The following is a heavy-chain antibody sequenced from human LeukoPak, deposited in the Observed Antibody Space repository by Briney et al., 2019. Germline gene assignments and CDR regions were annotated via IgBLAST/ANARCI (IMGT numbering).Heavy chain of an antibody. CDR1: GFTFSDYY. Sequence: GGSLRLSCAASGFTFSDYYMSWIRQAPGKGLEWVSYISSSGSTIYYADSVKGRFTISRDNAKNSLYLQMNSLRAEDTAVYYCASGWSGYYNYYYYMDVWGKGTTVTVSS. J-gene: IGHJ6*03. CDR2: ISSSGSTI. V-gene: IGHV3-11*04. CDR3: ASGWSGYYNYYYYMDV. D-gene: IGHD3-3*01.